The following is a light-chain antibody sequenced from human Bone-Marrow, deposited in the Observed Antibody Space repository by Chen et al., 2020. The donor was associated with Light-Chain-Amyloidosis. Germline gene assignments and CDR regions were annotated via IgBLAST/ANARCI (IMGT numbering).Light chain of an antibody. Sequence: QYVSTQLPSASGTPGQRVTLSRSGSSSNRGSNYVYWYQQLPGTTPKLLIYRNNQRPSGVPDRFSGSKSGTSASLAISGLRSEDEADYYCAAWDDSLSGWVFGGGTKLTVL. CDR2: RNN. CDR1: SSNRGSNY. CDR3: AAWDDSLSGWV. V-gene: IGLV1-47*01. J-gene: IGLJ3*02.